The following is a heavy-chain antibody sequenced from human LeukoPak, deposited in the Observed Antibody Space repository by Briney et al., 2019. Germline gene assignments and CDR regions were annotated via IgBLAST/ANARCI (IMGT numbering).Heavy chain of an antibody. V-gene: IGHV3-20*04. D-gene: IGHD6-19*01. Sequence: GGSLRLSCTASGFTSVDHGMGWVRQAPGKGLEWVADIKWNGGRTGYADSVKGRFTISRDNAKNSLYLQMNSLRDEDTAVYYCARERGYSSGWYLDYWGQGTLVTVSS. CDR3: ARERGYSSGWYLDY. CDR1: GFTSVDHG. J-gene: IGHJ4*02. CDR2: IKWNGGRT.